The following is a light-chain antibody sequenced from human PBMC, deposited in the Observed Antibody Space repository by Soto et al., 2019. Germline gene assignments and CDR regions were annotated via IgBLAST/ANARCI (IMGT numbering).Light chain of an antibody. CDR3: QAWDSSTDNYG. V-gene: IGLV3-1*01. J-gene: IGLJ1*01. CDR1: KLGDKY. Sequence: SYELTQPPSVSVSPGQTASITCSGDKLGDKYACWYQQKPGQSPVLVIYQDSKRPSGIPERFSGSNSGNTATLTISGTQAMDEADYYCQAWDSSTDNYGFGTGTKVTVL. CDR2: QDS.